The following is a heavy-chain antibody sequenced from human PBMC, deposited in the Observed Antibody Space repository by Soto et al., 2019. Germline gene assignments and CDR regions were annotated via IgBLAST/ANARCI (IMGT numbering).Heavy chain of an antibody. D-gene: IGHD3-16*01. CDR3: ARSYYDYVWGRSLVYYFDY. Sequence: GGSLRLSCAASGFTFSSYEMNWVRQAPGKGLEWVSYISSSGSTIYYADSVKGRFTISRDNAKNSLYLQMNSLRAEDTAVYYCARSYYDYVWGRSLVYYFDYWGQGTLVTVSS. J-gene: IGHJ4*02. V-gene: IGHV3-48*03. CDR2: ISSSGSTI. CDR1: GFTFSSYE.